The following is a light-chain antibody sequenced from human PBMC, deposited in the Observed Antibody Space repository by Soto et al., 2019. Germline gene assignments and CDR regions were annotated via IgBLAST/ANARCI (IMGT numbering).Light chain of an antibody. CDR2: GAS. CDR1: QSVSSSY. Sequence: EIVLTQSPGTLSLSPGERATLSCRASQSVSSSYLAWYQQKPGQPPRLLIYGASSRATGIPDRFSGSGSGTXXTLTITRLEPEDFAVYYCQHYRTSFGGGTKVEIK. V-gene: IGKV3-20*01. J-gene: IGKJ4*01. CDR3: QHYRTS.